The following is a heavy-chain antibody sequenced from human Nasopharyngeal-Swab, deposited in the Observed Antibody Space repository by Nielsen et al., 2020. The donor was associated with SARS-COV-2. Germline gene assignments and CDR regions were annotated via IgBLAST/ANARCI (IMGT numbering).Heavy chain of an antibody. CDR2: ISGSGGST. D-gene: IGHD3-3*01. V-gene: IGHV3-23*01. CDR3: ARDSGFLEWLLLGYFDY. Sequence: GGSLRLSCAASGFTFSSYAMSWVRQAPGKGLEWVSAISGSGGSTYYADSVKGRFSISRDNSKNTVYLQMNSLRAEDTAVYYCARDSGFLEWLLLGYFDYWGQGTLVTVSS. J-gene: IGHJ4*02. CDR1: GFTFSSYA.